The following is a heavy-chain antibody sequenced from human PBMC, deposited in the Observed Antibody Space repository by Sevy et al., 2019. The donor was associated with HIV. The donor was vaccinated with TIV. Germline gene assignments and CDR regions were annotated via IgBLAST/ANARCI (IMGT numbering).Heavy chain of an antibody. D-gene: IGHD2-2*01. CDR3: ARDSQNIVVVPAATINYYYSYYMDV. CDR1: GFTFSSYW. CDR2: IKQDGSER. Sequence: GGSLRLSCAASGFTFSSYWMSWVRQAPGKGLEWVANIKQDGSERYYEDSVKGRFTTSRDNTKNSLYLQMNSLRVEDTAVYYCARDSQNIVVVPAATINYYYSYYMDVWGKGTTVTVSS. V-gene: IGHV3-7*01. J-gene: IGHJ6*03.